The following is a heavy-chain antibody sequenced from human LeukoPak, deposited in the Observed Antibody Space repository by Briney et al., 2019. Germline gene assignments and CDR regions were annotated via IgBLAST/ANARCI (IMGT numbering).Heavy chain of an antibody. V-gene: IGHV3-23*01. CDR1: GFTFSNYI. CDR2: ISDGGGST. D-gene: IGHD6-19*01. CDR3: TYVISGWAFEY. J-gene: IGHJ4*02. Sequence: GGSLRLSCAASGFTFSNYIMTWVCQAPGKGLEWVSGISDGGGSTYYADSVRGRFTISRDNSKTTVFLQMNSLRAEDTAVYYCTYVISGWAFEYWGQGTLVTVSS.